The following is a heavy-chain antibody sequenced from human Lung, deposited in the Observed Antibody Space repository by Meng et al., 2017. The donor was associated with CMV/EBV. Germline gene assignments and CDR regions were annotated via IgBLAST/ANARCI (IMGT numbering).Heavy chain of an antibody. CDR1: GGTFSSYT. CDR2: IIPILGIA. V-gene: IGHV1-69*02. CDR3: AKWGWGALYGGMDV. D-gene: IGHD3-16*01. J-gene: IGHJ6*02. Sequence: SXXVFXKTSGGTFSSYTISWVRQAPGQGLEWMGRIIPILGIASYSQKFQGRVTITADKSTRTAYMELSSLRSEDTAVYYCAKWGWGALYGGMDVWGQGPTVTVSS.